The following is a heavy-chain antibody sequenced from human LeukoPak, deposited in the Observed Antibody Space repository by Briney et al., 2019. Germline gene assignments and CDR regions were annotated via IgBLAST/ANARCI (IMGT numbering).Heavy chain of an antibody. CDR1: GFTFSSYA. CDR3: AKGSSNWRDYYYFDY. V-gene: IGHV3-23*01. D-gene: IGHD6-13*01. Sequence: GGSLRLSCAASGFTFSSYAVSWVRQAPGKGLVWVSAISDSGGSTQYADSVKGRFIISRDNSKNTLYLQMNSLRVEDTAVYYCAKGSSNWRDYYYFDYWGQGTLVAVSS. J-gene: IGHJ4*02. CDR2: ISDSGGST.